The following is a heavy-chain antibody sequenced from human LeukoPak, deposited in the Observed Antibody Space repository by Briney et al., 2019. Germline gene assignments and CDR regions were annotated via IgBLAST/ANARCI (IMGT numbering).Heavy chain of an antibody. D-gene: IGHD3-10*02. CDR3: ATRGGMFGFAY. CDR1: GGSFSGYY. Sequence: PSETLSLTCAVYGGSFSGYYWSWIRQPPGKGLEWIGEINHSGRTNHNPSLKSRVPISVDTSKNQFSLKLSSVTAADTAVYYCATRGGMFGFAYWGQGTLVTVSS. V-gene: IGHV4-34*01. CDR2: INHSGRT. J-gene: IGHJ4*02.